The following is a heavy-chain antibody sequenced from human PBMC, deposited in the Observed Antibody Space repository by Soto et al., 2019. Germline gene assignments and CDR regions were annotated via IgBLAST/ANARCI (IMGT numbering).Heavy chain of an antibody. CDR3: ASLHYGSDSYYIAVYWSHS. CDR2: VYYTGST. V-gene: IGHV4-59*08. J-gene: IGHJ5*01. CDR1: GGSISGSY. Sequence: SETLSLTCSVSGGSISGSYWSWIRQSPGKGLEWLGYVYYTGSTNYSPSLRSRVTISVDTSKNQFSLKLSSVTAADTAVYYCASLHYGSDSYYIAVYWSHSSGQGTLVTVSS. D-gene: IGHD3-10*01.